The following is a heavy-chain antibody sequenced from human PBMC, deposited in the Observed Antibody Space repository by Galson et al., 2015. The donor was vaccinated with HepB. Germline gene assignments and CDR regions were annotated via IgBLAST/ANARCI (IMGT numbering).Heavy chain of an antibody. V-gene: IGHV2-70*04. CDR1: GFSLSTSGMR. Sequence: PALVKPTQTLTLTCTFSGFSLSTSGMRVSWIRQPPGKALEWLARIDWDDDKFYSTSLKTRLTISKDTSKNQVVLTMTNMDPVDTATYYCARTYCGGDCFLNSWCDPWGQGTLVTVSS. J-gene: IGHJ5*02. D-gene: IGHD2-21*02. CDR3: ARTYCGGDCFLNSWCDP. CDR2: IDWDDDK.